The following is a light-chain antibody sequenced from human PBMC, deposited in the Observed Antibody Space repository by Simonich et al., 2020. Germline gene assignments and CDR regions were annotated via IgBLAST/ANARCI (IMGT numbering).Light chain of an antibody. J-gene: IGKJ2*01. CDR3: MQALQTPYT. V-gene: IGKV2-28*01. CDR2: LGS. Sequence: EIVMTQSPLSLPVTPGEPASISCRSSPSLLHSNGYHYLAWYLQKPGQSPQLLIYLGSNRSSGVPDRLSGSGSGTDFTLKISRGEAEDVGVYYCMQALQTPYTFGQGTKLEIK. CDR1: PSLLHSNGYHY.